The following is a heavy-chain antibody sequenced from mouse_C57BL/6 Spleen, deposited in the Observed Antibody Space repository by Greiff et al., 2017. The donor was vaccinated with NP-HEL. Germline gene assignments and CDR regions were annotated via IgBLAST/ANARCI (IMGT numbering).Heavy chain of an antibody. J-gene: IGHJ1*03. CDR3: ARYYYGSSYRYFDV. D-gene: IGHD1-1*01. Sequence: VQLKQSGPELVKPGASVKISCKASGYSFTGYYMNWVKQSPEKSLEWIGEINPSTGGTTYNQKFKAKATLTVDKSSSTAYMQLKSLTSEDSAVYYCARYYYGSSYRYFDVWGTGTTGTVSS. CDR1: GYSFTGYY. CDR2: INPSTGGT. V-gene: IGHV1-42*01.